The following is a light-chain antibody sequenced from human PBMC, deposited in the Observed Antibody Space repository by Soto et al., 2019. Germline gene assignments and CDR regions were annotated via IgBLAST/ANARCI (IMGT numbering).Light chain of an antibody. Sequence: QSVLTQPPSVSGAPGQRVTISCTGSSSNIGAGYDVHWYQQLPGTAPKLLIYGNSNRPSGVPDRFSGSKSGTSASLAITGLQAEDEADYYCTSYSSSSTFYVFGTGTKVTVL. V-gene: IGLV1-40*01. CDR1: SSNIGAGYD. J-gene: IGLJ1*01. CDR2: GNS. CDR3: TSYSSSSTFYV.